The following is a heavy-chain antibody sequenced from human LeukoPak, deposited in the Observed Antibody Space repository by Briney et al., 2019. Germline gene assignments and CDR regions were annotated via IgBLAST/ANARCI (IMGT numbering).Heavy chain of an antibody. D-gene: IGHD4-17*01. J-gene: IGHJ4*02. CDR2: IWYDGSNK. Sequence: GGSLRLSCAASGFTFSSYGMHWVRQAPGKGLEWVAVIWYDGSNKYYADSVKGRFTISRDNSKNTLYLQMNSLRAEDTAVYYCARPGYGDYYYFDYWGQGTLVTVS. CDR3: ARPGYGDYYYFDY. CDR1: GFTFSSYG. V-gene: IGHV3-33*01.